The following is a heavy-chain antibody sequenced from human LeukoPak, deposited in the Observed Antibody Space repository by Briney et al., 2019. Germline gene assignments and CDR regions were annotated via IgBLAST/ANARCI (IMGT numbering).Heavy chain of an antibody. D-gene: IGHD5-12*01. CDR2: INPNSGGT. CDR1: GYTFTGYY. Sequence: ASVKVSCKASGYTFTGYYMHWVRQAPGQGLECMGCINPNSGGTNYAQKFQGRVTMTRDTSISTSYMELSRLRSDDTAVYYCARAWLRLNPYFDYWGQGTLVTVSS. CDR3: ARAWLRLNPYFDY. V-gene: IGHV1-2*02. J-gene: IGHJ4*02.